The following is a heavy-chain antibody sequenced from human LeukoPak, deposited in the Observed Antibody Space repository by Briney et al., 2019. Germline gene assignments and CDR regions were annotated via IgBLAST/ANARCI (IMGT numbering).Heavy chain of an antibody. D-gene: IGHD3-9*01. CDR1: GYTFTSYA. Sequence: GASVKVSCKASGYTFTSYAMHWVRQAPGQRLEWMGWINAGNGNTKYSQKFQGRVTITRDTSASTAYMELSSLRSEDTAVYYCARRFYDILTGYWAWDYWGQGTLVTVSS. CDR3: ARRFYDILTGYWAWDY. V-gene: IGHV1-3*01. J-gene: IGHJ4*02. CDR2: INAGNGNT.